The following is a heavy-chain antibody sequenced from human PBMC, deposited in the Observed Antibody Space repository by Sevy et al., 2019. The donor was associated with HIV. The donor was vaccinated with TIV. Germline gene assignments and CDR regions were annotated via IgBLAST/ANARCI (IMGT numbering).Heavy chain of an antibody. Sequence: SETLSLTCTVSGGPISSGAYYWNWFRQHPGKGLEWIGCIFYSGSTYYNPSLKSRLTISIDMSKNQYSLKLSSVSAADTAVYYCARGAAMAGSFYFDYWGHGTLVTVSS. CDR3: ARGAAMAGSFYFDY. CDR1: GGPISSGAYY. V-gene: IGHV4-31*03. J-gene: IGHJ4*01. CDR2: IFYSGST. D-gene: IGHD5-18*01.